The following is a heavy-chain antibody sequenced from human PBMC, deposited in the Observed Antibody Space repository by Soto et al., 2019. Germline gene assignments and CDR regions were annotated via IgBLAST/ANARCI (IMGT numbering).Heavy chain of an antibody. J-gene: IGHJ6*03. CDR2: INAGNGNT. CDR3: AGGFLGSSNWSSYYYMDV. V-gene: IGHV1-3*01. D-gene: IGHD6-13*01. Sequence: QVQLVQSGAEVKKPGASVKVSCKASGYTFTSYAMHWVRQAPGQRLEWMGWINAGNGNTKYSQKFQGRVTITRDTAASTAYMELSSLRSEDSAVYYCAGGFLGSSNWSSYYYMDVWGKGTTVTVSS. CDR1: GYTFTSYA.